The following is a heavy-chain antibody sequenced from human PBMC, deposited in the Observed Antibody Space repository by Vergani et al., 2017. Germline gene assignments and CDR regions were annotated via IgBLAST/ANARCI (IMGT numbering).Heavy chain of an antibody. CDR3: ARATKWLIDY. D-gene: IGHD3-22*01. J-gene: IGHJ4*02. CDR1: GGSISSGSYY. V-gene: IGHV4-61*02. CDR2: IYTSGST. Sequence: QVQLQESGPGLVKPSQTLSLTCTVSGGSISSGSYYWSWIRQPAGKGLEWIGRIYTSGSTNYNPSLKSRVTISVDTSKNQFSLKLSSVTAADTAVYYCARATKWLIDYWGQGTLVTVSS.